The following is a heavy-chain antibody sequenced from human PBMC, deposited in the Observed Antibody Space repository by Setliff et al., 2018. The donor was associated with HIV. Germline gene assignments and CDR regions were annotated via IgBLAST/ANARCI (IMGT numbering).Heavy chain of an antibody. CDR1: GYTFTRYF. CDR3: ARGWEGGMDY. CDR2: INPSGGST. D-gene: IGHD1-26*01. Sequence: GASVKVSCKASGYTFTRYFMHCVRQAPGQGLEWLGMINPSGGSTWYAQKFQGRVTMTGDTSTNTLYMELSSLTSEDRVVYYCARGWEGGMDYWGQGTLVTVSS. J-gene: IGHJ4*02. V-gene: IGHV1-46*01.